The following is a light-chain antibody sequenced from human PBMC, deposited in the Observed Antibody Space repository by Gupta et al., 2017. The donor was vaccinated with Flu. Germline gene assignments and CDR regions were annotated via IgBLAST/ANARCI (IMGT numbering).Light chain of an antibody. CDR1: RSVGFN. V-gene: IGKV3-15*01. J-gene: IGKJ5*01. CDR2: RAS. Sequence: EIVVTQSPATLSLSPGETATLSCRASRSVGFNLAWYQQKPGQAPRLLIFRASIRATGIPPRFSGSGSGTDFTLTISGLRSEDFAVYYCQQYTNWPPITFGQGTRV. CDR3: QQYTNWPPIT.